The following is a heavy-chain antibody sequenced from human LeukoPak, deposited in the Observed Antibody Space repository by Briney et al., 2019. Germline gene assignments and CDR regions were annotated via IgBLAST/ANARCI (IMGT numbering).Heavy chain of an antibody. D-gene: IGHD3-22*01. CDR3: ARDYYDSSGYQSGFDH. CDR2: IYTSGST. Sequence: SETLSLTCTVSGGSISSYYWSWIRQPAGKGLEWIGRIYTSGSTNYNPSLKSRVTMSVDTSKNQFSLKLSSVTAADTAVYYCARDYYDSSGYQSGFDHWGQGTLVTVSS. V-gene: IGHV4-4*07. J-gene: IGHJ4*02. CDR1: GGSISSYY.